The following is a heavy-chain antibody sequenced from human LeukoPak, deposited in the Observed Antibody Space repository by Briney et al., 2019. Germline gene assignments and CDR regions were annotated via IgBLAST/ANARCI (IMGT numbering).Heavy chain of an antibody. CDR1: GGSISSGGYY. CDR2: IYYSGST. D-gene: IGHD3-22*01. Sequence: PSETLSLTCTVSGGSISSGGYYWSWVRQHPGKGLEWIGYIYYSGSTYYNPSLKSRVTISVDTSKNQFSLKLSSVTAADTAVYYCARALNYYDSSGYLDYWGQGTLVTVSS. V-gene: IGHV4-31*03. CDR3: ARALNYYDSSGYLDY. J-gene: IGHJ4*02.